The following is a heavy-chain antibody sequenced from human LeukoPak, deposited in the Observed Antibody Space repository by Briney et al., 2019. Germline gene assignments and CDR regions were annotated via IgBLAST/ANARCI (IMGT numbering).Heavy chain of an antibody. D-gene: IGHD2-21*02. V-gene: IGHV3-7*01. J-gene: IGHJ4*02. CDR2: IKQDGSVK. Sequence: QPGRSLRLSCEASGFTLTDNWMSWVRQAPGKGLEWLANIKQDGSVKYYVDSVKGRFTISRDNAKNSLFLQMNSLRAEDTAVYYCARDVGWDSSLVTTTRSDYWGQGTLVTVSS. CDR1: GFTLTDNW. CDR3: ARDVGWDSSLVTTTRSDY.